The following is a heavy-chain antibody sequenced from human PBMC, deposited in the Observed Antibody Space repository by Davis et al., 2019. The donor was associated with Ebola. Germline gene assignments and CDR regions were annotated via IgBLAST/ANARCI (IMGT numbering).Heavy chain of an antibody. CDR3: ARSIAATIVYYYGMDV. CDR1: GGSISSSSYY. J-gene: IGHJ6*02. V-gene: IGHV4-39*01. CDR2: SYYSGCT. Sequence: SETLSLTCTVSGGSISSSSYYWGWIRQPPGKGLEWIGSSYYSGCTYYNPSLKSRVTISVDTSKNQFSLKLSSVTAADTAVYYCARSIAATIVYYYGMDVWGQGTTVTVSS. D-gene: IGHD6-6*01.